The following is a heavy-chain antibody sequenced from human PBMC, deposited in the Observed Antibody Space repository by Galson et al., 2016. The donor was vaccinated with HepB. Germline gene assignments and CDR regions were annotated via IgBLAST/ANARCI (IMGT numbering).Heavy chain of an antibody. Sequence: SETLSLTCTVSGGSISSSSYYWGWIRQPPGKGLEWIGSIYYSGSTYYNPSLKSRVTISVDTSKNQFSLKLSSVTAADTAVYYCARILRDYGGSLGMDWGQGTLVTVSS. CDR3: ARILRDYGGSLGMD. CDR1: GGSISSSSYY. V-gene: IGHV4-39*07. D-gene: IGHD4-23*01. J-gene: IGHJ4*02. CDR2: IYYSGST.